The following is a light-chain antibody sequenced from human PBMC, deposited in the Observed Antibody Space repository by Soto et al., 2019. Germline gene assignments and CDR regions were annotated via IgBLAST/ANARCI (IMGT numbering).Light chain of an antibody. CDR1: QTINTY. V-gene: IGKV1-39*01. CDR2: GAS. Sequence: DIQMTQSPPSLSASVGDRVTITCRASQTINTYLNWYQQKPGKSPKLLIYGASSLQSGVPSRFSGSGSGTYFSLPISSLHPEDFATYYCQQSYSTLTFGGGTKVEIK. J-gene: IGKJ4*01. CDR3: QQSYSTLT.